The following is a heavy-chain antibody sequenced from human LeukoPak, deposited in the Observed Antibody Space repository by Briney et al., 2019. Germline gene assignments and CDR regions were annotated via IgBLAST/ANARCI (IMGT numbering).Heavy chain of an antibody. J-gene: IGHJ4*02. CDR3: ARDGYHNDPAY. Sequence: PSETLSLTCAVCGYSISSGYYWGWIRQPPGTGLEWIGSIYHSGSTYYNPSLKSRVPISVDTSKNQFSLKLSSVTPADPAVYYCARDGYHNDPAYWGQGTLVTVSS. CDR1: GYSISSGYY. V-gene: IGHV4-38-2*02. CDR2: IYHSGST. D-gene: IGHD5-18*01.